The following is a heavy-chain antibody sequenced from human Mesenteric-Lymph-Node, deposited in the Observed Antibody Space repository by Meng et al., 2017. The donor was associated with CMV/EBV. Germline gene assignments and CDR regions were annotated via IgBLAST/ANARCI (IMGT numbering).Heavy chain of an antibody. CDR1: GYAFTAYY. J-gene: IGHJ6*02. CDR3: ARDPRFDYYGMDV. CDR2: INPNSGGT. Sequence: ASVKVSCKASGYAFTAYYIHWVRQAPGQGLEWMGWINPNSGGTNYAQKFQGRVTLTRDTSISTAYMELSRLRSDDTAVYYRARDPRFDYYGMDVWGQGTTVTVS. D-gene: IGHD3-3*01. V-gene: IGHV1-2*02.